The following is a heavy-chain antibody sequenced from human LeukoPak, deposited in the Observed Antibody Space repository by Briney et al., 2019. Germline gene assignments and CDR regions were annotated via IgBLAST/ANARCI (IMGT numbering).Heavy chain of an antibody. D-gene: IGHD2-2*01. J-gene: IGHJ4*02. Sequence: GGSLRLSCAASGFTFSSFSMNWVRLAPGKGLDWVSSISSGSSYIYYADSVKGRFIISRDNAKNSLYLQMDSLSAEDTAVYYCAGPMGPAAIFGFDYWGQGTLVTVSS. CDR1: GFTFSSFS. CDR2: ISSGSSYI. V-gene: IGHV3-21*01. CDR3: AGPMGPAAIFGFDY.